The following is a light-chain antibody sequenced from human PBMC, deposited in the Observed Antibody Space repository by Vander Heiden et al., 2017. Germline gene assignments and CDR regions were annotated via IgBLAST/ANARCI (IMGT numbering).Light chain of an antibody. CDR2: WAS. CDR1: QSVLYSSNNKNF. CDR3: QQYSGTPYT. J-gene: IGKJ2*01. Sequence: DIVMTQSPDSLAVSLGERATINCKSSQSVLYSSNNKNFLAWYQQKPGQPPKLLIYWASTRASVVPDRFSGSCSGTDFTLTISSLHADDVAVYYCQQYSGTPYTFGQGTKLDIK. V-gene: IGKV4-1*01.